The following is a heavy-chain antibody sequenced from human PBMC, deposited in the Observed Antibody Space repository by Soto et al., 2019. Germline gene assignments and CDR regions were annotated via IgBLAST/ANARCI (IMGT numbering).Heavy chain of an antibody. D-gene: IGHD3-22*01. V-gene: IGHV4-59*01. J-gene: IGHJ4*02. CDR1: GGSIRSYY. Sequence: TDPLSLKCTVSGGSIRSYYWSWTREPPGKGLEWIGYIYYSGSTNYNPSLKSRVTISVDTSKNQFSLKLSSVTAADTAVYYCARDDDTTSHYGMLTWGQGYQVTVSS. CDR3: ARDDDTTSHYGMLT. CDR2: IYYSGST.